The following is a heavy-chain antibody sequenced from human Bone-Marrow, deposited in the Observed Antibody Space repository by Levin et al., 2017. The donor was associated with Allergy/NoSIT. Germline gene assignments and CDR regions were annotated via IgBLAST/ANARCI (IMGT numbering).Heavy chain of an antibody. Sequence: GGSLRLSCAASGFTFSSYGMHWVRQAPGKGLEWVAVIWYDGSNKYYADSVKGRFTISRDNSKNTLYLQMNSLRAEDTAVYYCARARGSSSWNFDYWGQGTLVTVSS. V-gene: IGHV3-33*01. J-gene: IGHJ4*02. CDR2: IWYDGSNK. CDR1: GFTFSSYG. D-gene: IGHD6-13*01. CDR3: ARARGSSSWNFDY.